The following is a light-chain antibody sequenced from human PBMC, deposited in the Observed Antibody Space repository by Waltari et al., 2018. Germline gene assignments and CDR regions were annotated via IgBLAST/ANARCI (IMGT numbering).Light chain of an antibody. CDR2: WAS. Sequence: DIVMTQSPDSLAVSLGERGTINCKSSQSLLYNSNDKNYLAWYQQKPGQPPKLLFYWASTRHAGVPDRFSGSGSATDFTLTISSLQAEDVAVYYCQQYYSRRTFGQGTRVEIK. CDR1: QSLLYNSNDKNY. J-gene: IGKJ1*01. V-gene: IGKV4-1*01. CDR3: QQYYSRRT.